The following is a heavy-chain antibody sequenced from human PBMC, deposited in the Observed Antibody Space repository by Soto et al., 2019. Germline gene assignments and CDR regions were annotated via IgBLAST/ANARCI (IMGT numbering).Heavy chain of an antibody. D-gene: IGHD3-3*01. J-gene: IGHJ4*02. V-gene: IGHV3-30*04. CDR2: ISYDGSNK. CDR1: GFTFSSYA. Sequence: GGSLRLSCAASGFTFSSYAMHWVRQAPGKGLEWVAVISYDGSNKYYADSVKGRFTISRDNSKNTLYLQMNSLRAEDTAVYYCARPEDDCWSGLHYWGQGTLVTVSS. CDR3: ARPEDDCWSGLHY.